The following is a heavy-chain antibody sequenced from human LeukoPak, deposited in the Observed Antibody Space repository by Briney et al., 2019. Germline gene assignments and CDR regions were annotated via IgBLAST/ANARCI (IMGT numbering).Heavy chain of an antibody. Sequence: GGSLRLSCASSGFKLRTHAIHWVRQAPGKGLEYLSAISADGGTTYYADSVKGGCSISRDMTRNTVILQMGSLTIEDTAVYYCARGSSTLFMDVWGRGTTVTVSS. V-gene: IGHV3-64*02. D-gene: IGHD2-2*01. CDR3: ARGSSTLFMDV. CDR1: GFKLRTHA. CDR2: ISADGGTT. J-gene: IGHJ6*02.